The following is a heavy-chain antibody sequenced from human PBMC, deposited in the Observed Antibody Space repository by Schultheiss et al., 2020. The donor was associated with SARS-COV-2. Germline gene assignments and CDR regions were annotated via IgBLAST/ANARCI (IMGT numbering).Heavy chain of an antibody. CDR1: GGSISSYY. Sequence: SETLSLTCTVSGGSISSYYWSWIRQPPGKGLEWIGYIYYSGSTNYNPSLKSRVTISVDTSKNQFSLKLSSVTAADTAVYYCARRIAAAGTSYGMDVWGQGTTVTVSS. D-gene: IGHD6-13*01. V-gene: IGHV4-59*12. CDR3: ARRIAAAGTSYGMDV. J-gene: IGHJ6*02. CDR2: IYYSGST.